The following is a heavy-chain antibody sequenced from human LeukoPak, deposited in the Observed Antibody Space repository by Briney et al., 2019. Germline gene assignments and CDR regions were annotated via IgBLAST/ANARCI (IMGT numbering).Heavy chain of an antibody. CDR1: GGSISSSSYY. V-gene: IGHV4-39*07. Sequence: SETLSLTCTVSGGSISSSSYYWGWIRQPPGKGLEWIGSIYYSGSTYYNPSLKSRVTISVDTSKNQFSLKLSSVTAADTAVYYCARGRNKWGNFDYWGQGTLVTVSS. CDR2: IYYSGST. J-gene: IGHJ4*02. CDR3: ARGRNKWGNFDY. D-gene: IGHD1/OR15-1a*01.